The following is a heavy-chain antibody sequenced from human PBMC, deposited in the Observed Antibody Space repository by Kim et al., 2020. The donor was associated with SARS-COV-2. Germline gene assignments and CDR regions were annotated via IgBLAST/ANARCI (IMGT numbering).Heavy chain of an antibody. CDR3: ARGEGLIVGATLHYDYMDV. Sequence: SQTLSLTCAISGDRVSSNSAAWNWIRQSPSRGLEWLGRTYYRSKWYNDYAISVKSRITINPDTSKNQFSLQLNSVTPEDTAVYYCARGEGLIVGATLHYDYMDVWGKGTTVTVSS. CDR1: GDRVSSNSAA. D-gene: IGHD1-26*01. CDR2: TYYRSKWYN. J-gene: IGHJ6*03. V-gene: IGHV6-1*01.